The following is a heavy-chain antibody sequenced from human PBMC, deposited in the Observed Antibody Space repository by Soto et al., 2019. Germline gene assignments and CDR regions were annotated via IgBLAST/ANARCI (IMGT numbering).Heavy chain of an antibody. CDR1: GYTFTSYA. CDR3: ARVLFIVGATMTLGH. V-gene: IGHV1-3*01. Sequence: ASVKVSCKASGYTFTSYAMHWVRQAPGQRLEWMGWINAGNGNTEYSQKFQGRVTITRDTSASTAYMELSSLRSEVTAVYYCARVLFIVGATMTLGHWGQGTLVTVSS. CDR2: INAGNGNT. J-gene: IGHJ4*02. D-gene: IGHD1-26*01.